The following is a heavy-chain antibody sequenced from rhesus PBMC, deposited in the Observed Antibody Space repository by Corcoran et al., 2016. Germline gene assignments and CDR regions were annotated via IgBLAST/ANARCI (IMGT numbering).Heavy chain of an antibody. J-gene: IGHJ4*01. CDR1: GGSISSSY. Sequence: QLQLQESGPGLVKPSETLSVTCAVSGGSISSSYWSWIRQAPGKGLEWIGYIYGSGSSTNSNPSLTSRVTRSVDTSKNQLSLKLSSVTAADTAVYYCASLGVAAAYFDYWGQGVLVTVSS. CDR3: ASLGVAAAYFDY. V-gene: IGHV4-169*02. CDR2: IYGSGSST. D-gene: IGHD6-43*01.